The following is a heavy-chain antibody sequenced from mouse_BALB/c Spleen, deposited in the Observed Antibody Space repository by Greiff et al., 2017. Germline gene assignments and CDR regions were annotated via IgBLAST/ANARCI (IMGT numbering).Heavy chain of an antibody. D-gene: IGHD4-1*01. Sequence: QVQLKESGPGLVAPSQSLSITCTVSGFSLTSYGVHWVRQPPGKGLEWLGVIWAGGSTNYNSALMSRLSISKDNSKSQVFLKMNSLQTDDTAMYYCARAGPYWYFDVWGAGTTVTVSS. CDR2: IWAGGST. CDR3: ARAGPYWYFDV. CDR1: GFSLTSYG. V-gene: IGHV2-9*02. J-gene: IGHJ1*01.